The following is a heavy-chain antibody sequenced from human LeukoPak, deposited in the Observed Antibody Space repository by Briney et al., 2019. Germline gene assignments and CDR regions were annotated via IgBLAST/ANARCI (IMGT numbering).Heavy chain of an antibody. Sequence: ASVKVSCKASGGTFSSYAISWVRQAPGQGLEWMGRIIPILGIANYAQKFQGRVTITADKSTSTAYMELSSLRSEDPAVYYCARDVCGWSSYYYYGMDVWGQGTTVTVSS. CDR2: IIPILGIA. CDR1: GGTFSSYA. J-gene: IGHJ6*02. V-gene: IGHV1-69*04. D-gene: IGHD6-19*01. CDR3: ARDVCGWSSYYYYGMDV.